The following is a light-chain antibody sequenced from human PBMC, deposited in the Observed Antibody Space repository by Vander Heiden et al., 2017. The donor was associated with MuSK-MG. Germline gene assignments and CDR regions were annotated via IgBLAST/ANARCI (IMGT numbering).Light chain of an antibody. V-gene: IGKV4-1*01. CDR1: QSVLFSSNTKNY. CDR2: WAS. CDR3: QQYYSTPLT. Sequence: DIVMTQSPDSLAVSLGERDTINCKSSQSVLFSSNTKNYFAWCQKKPEQTPKLLFYWASTRGSGVPDRGSGGGAGTDFTLTISSLQAEDVAVYYCQQYYSTPLTFGQGTKVEIK. J-gene: IGKJ1*01.